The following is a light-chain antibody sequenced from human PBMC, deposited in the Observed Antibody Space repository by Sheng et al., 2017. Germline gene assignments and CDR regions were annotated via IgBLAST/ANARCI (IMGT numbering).Light chain of an antibody. CDR2: RNN. CDR3: AGWDAGLSGYV. V-gene: IGLV1-44*01. CDR1: TSNIGSNT. J-gene: IGLJ1*01. Sequence: QPVLTQPPSASGTPGQRVTISCSGSTSNIGSNTVNWYQQFPGTAPKLLIFRNNERPSGAPDRFSGSKSGTSASLAISGLQSEDEADYYCAGWDAGLSGYVFGAGTKVTVL.